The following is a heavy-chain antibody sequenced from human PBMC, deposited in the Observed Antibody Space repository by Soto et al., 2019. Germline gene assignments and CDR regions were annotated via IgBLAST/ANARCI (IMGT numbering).Heavy chain of an antibody. CDR3: ARWRNDCSTTSCYHFDY. Sequence: ETLSLTCAVPGFSISSGHYWGWIRQPPGKGLEWIGSIYHSGTTYNNPSLKSRVTMSVDKSKNQFSLKLSSVTAADTAVYYCARWRNDCSTTSCYHFDYWGQGTLVTVS. CDR1: GFSISSGHY. D-gene: IGHD2-2*01. J-gene: IGHJ4*02. V-gene: IGHV4-38-2*01. CDR2: IYHSGTT.